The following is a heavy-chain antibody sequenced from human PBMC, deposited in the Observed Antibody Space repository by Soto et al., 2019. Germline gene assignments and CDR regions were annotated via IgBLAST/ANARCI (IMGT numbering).Heavy chain of an antibody. D-gene: IGHD3-22*01. Sequence: GGSLRLSCAASGFTFSNYAMTWVRQAPGKGLEWVSVISGSGGSPFYADSVKGRFTISRDNSKNTLYLQMNSLRAEDTAVYYCAKATYYYDSSTYYRVYFDYWGQGTLVTVSS. CDR2: ISGSGGSP. V-gene: IGHV3-23*01. CDR1: GFTFSNYA. CDR3: AKATYYYDSSTYYRVYFDY. J-gene: IGHJ4*02.